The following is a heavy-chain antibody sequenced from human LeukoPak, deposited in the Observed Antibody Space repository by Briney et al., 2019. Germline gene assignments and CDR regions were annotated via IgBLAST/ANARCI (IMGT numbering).Heavy chain of an antibody. V-gene: IGHV3-21*01. CDR1: GFTFSSYS. CDR3: ARSNGGRYNWFDP. D-gene: IGHD1-1*01. CDR2: ISSSSSYI. Sequence: KPGGSLRLSCAASGFTFSSYSMNWVRQAPGKGLEWVSSISSSSSYIYYADSVKGRFTISRDNAKNSLYLQMNSLRAEDTAVYYCARSNGGRYNWFDPWGQGTLVTVSS. J-gene: IGHJ5*02.